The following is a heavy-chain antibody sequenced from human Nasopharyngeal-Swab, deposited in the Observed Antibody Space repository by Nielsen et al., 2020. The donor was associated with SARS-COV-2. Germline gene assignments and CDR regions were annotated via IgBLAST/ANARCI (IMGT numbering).Heavy chain of an antibody. D-gene: IGHD6-19*01. Sequence: GESLKISCAASGFTFSDYYMSWIRQAPGKGLEWVSYISSSSSYTNYADSVKGRFTISRDNAKNSLYLQMNSLRAEDTAVYYCARGSLAVAGAPYFDYWGQGTLVTVSS. CDR1: GFTFSDYY. V-gene: IGHV3-11*06. CDR3: ARGSLAVAGAPYFDY. CDR2: ISSSSSYT. J-gene: IGHJ4*02.